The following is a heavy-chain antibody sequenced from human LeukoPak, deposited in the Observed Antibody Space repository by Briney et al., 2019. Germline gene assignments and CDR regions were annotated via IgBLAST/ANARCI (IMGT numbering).Heavy chain of an antibody. CDR2: INPSGGST. V-gene: IGHV1-46*01. CDR1: GYTFTSYY. J-gene: IGHJ4*02. CDR3: ARDQDGYSGYDSALFDY. D-gene: IGHD5-12*01. Sequence: ASVKVSCKAFGYTFTSYYMHWVRQAPGQGLEWMGIINPSGGSTSYAQKFQGRVTMTRDTSTSTVYMELSSLRSEDTAVYYCARDQDGYSGYDSALFDYWGQGTLVTVSS.